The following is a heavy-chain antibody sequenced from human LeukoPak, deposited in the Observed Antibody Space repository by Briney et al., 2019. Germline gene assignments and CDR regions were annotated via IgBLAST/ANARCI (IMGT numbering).Heavy chain of an antibody. D-gene: IGHD3-22*01. CDR2: ISAYNGNT. CDR1: GYTFTSYG. V-gene: IGHV1-18*01. J-gene: IGHJ5*02. CDR3: ARTVYYYDSSGYYGGQGFDP. Sequence: ASVKVSCKASGYTFTSYGISWVRQAPGQGLEWMGWISAYNGNTNYAQKLQGRVTMTTDTSTSTAYMELRSLRSDDTAVYYCARTVYYYDSSGYYGGQGFDPWGQGTLVTVSS.